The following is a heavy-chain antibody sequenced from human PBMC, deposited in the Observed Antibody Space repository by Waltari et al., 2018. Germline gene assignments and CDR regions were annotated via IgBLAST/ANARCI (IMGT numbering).Heavy chain of an antibody. Sequence: EVQLVETGGGLIQPGGSLRLSCAASGFTVSSNYMSWVRQAPGKGLEWVSVIYSGGSTYYADSVKGRFTISRDNSKNTLYLQMNSLRAEDTAVYYCARGNGYSSSWYGRLDYWGQGTLVTVSS. J-gene: IGHJ4*02. CDR3: ARGNGYSSSWYGRLDY. CDR1: GFTVSSNY. D-gene: IGHD6-13*01. CDR2: IYSGGST. V-gene: IGHV3-53*02.